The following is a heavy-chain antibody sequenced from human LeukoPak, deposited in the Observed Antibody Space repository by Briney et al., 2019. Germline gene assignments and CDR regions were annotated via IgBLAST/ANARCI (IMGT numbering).Heavy chain of an antibody. J-gene: IGHJ1*01. D-gene: IGHD3-22*01. Sequence: ASETLSLTCAVSGGSISSYYWSWIRQPAGKGLEWIGRIYTSGSTNYNPSLKSRVTMSEDTSKNQFSLKLSSVTAADTAVYYCARQGSSGYYKHWGQGTLVTVSS. CDR1: GGSISSYY. V-gene: IGHV4-4*07. CDR2: IYTSGST. CDR3: ARQGSSGYYKH.